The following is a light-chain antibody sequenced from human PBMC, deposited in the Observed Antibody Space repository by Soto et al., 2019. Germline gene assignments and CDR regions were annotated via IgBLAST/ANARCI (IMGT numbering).Light chain of an antibody. CDR2: DVA. CDR3: VSYTSSTTYV. Sequence: QSVLTQPASVSGSPGQSITTSCTGTSSDIGSYNYVAWYQQFPGKPPKLIIYDVANRPSGVSNRFSGSKSGSTASLIISRLQTEDEADYYCVSYTSSTTYVFGTGTKVTVL. J-gene: IGLJ1*01. V-gene: IGLV2-14*03. CDR1: SSDIGSYNY.